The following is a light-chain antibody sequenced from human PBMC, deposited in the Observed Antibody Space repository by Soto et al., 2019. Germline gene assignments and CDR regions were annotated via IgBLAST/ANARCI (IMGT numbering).Light chain of an antibody. CDR2: AAS. V-gene: IGKV1-39*01. Sequence: DIQMTQSPSSLSASVGDRVTITCRASQTISGYLNWYQQKPGKAPELLIYAASYLGNGVPSRFSGSGSGTYFTLTISSLQPEDLATYYCQQSYSTPQTFGQGTRLENK. CDR3: QQSYSTPQT. CDR1: QTISGY. J-gene: IGKJ5*01.